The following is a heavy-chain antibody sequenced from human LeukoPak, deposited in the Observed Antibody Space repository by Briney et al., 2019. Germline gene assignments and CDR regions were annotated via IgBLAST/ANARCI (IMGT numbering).Heavy chain of an antibody. CDR1: GFSVSINY. J-gene: IGHJ4*02. Sequence: GGSLRLSCAVSGFSVSINYMSWVRQAPGKGLEWVSVIYSGGGIYYADSVKGRFTSSRDSSKNMMYLQLNSLRVEDTAVYFCARDSHKGFWGQGALVTVSS. CDR2: IYSGGGI. V-gene: IGHV3-66*01. CDR3: ARDSHKGF.